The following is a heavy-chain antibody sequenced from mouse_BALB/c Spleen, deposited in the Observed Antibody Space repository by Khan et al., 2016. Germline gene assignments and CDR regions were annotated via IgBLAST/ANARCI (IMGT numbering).Heavy chain of an antibody. D-gene: IGHD2-4*01. V-gene: IGHV14-3*02. Sequence: VQLKQSGAELVKPGASVKLSCTASGFNIKDTYIHWVTQRPEQGLEWIGRIDPANDNTKYDPRFQGKATITADTSSNTAYLQLSSLTSEDTAVYFCARGIYDYGFAYWGQVTLVSVSA. CDR1: GFNIKDTY. CDR3: ARGIYDYGFAY. J-gene: IGHJ3*01. CDR2: IDPANDNT.